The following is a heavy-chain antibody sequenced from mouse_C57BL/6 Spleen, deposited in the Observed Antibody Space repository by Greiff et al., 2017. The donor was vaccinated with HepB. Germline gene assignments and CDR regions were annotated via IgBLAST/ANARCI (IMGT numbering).Heavy chain of an antibody. J-gene: IGHJ4*01. D-gene: IGHD1-1*01. CDR3: ARGGKDYDSSDEDYAMDY. Sequence: QVQLQQSGAELLKPGASVKLSCKATGYTFTGYWIEGVKQWPGHGLEWIGEILPGSGSTNYNEKFKGKATFTADTSSNTAYMQRSSLTTEDSAIYYCARGGKDYDSSDEDYAMDYWGQGTSVTVSS. CDR2: ILPGSGST. V-gene: IGHV1-9*01. CDR1: GYTFTGYW.